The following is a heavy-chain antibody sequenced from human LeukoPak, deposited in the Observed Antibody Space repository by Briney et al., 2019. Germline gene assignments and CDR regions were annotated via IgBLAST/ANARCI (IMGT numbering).Heavy chain of an antibody. CDR1: GGSISSYY. CDR3: ARGYNWIDP. J-gene: IGHJ5*02. CDR2: VYYSGST. V-gene: IGHV4-59*01. Sequence: SETLSLTCTVSGGSISSYYWSWIRHPPGKGLEWIGYVYYSGSTNSNPSLNSRVTISVDTSKNQFSLKVSSVTAADTAIYYCARGYNWIDPWGQGTLVTVSS.